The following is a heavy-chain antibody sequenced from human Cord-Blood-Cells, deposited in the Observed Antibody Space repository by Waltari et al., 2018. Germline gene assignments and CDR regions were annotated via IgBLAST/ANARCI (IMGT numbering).Heavy chain of an antibody. D-gene: IGHD5-12*01. J-gene: IGHJ3*02. CDR3: ARGDIVATITPPYAFDI. Sequence: QVQLVQSGAEVKKPGASVKVSCKASGYTFTGYYMHWVRQAPGQGLEWMGWINPNSGGTNYAQKFQGRVTMTRDTSISTAYMELSRLRSDDTAVYYCARGDIVATITPPYAFDIWGQGTMVTVSS. CDR2: INPNSGGT. V-gene: IGHV1-2*02. CDR1: GYTFTGYY.